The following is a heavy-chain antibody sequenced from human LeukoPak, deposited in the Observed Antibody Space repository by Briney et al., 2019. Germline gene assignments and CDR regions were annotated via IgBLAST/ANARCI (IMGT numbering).Heavy chain of an antibody. D-gene: IGHD6-19*01. CDR1: GGTFSSYA. CDR2: ISAYNGNT. J-gene: IGHJ4*02. Sequence: GASVKVSCKASGGTFSSYAISWVRQAPGQGLEWMGWISAYNGNTNYAQKLQGRVTMTTDTSTSTAYMELRSLRSDDTAVYYCARGEASSGWYFFDYWGQGTLVTVSS. CDR3: ARGEASSGWYFFDY. V-gene: IGHV1-18*01.